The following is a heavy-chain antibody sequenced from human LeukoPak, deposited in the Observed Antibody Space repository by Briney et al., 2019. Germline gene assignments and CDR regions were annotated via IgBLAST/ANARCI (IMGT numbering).Heavy chain of an antibody. CDR2: ISHDGGNK. J-gene: IGHJ4*02. Sequence: GGSLRLSCAASGFTFDDYGMSWVRQAPGKGLEWVAVISHDGGNKYYTDSVKGRFTVSRDNAKNSLYLQMNSLRAEDTAVYYCARDFWYYYDSSGYYYWGQGTLVTVSS. V-gene: IGHV3-30*03. CDR1: GFTFDDYG. D-gene: IGHD3-22*01. CDR3: ARDFWYYYDSSGYYY.